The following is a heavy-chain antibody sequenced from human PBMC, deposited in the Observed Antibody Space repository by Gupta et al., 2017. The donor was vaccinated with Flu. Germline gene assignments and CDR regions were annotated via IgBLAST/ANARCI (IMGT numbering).Heavy chain of an antibody. D-gene: IGHD6-13*01. Sequence: QVQLVESGGGVVQPGTSLRLSCAASGFMFDIYGMHWVRQAPGKGLEWVAVIWYDGQNKYYGDSVKGRFSISRDNSKNTVFLQMHSLRAQDTAVYYCARGQTAGAGSWYFDLWGRGTLVTVSS. J-gene: IGHJ2*01. V-gene: IGHV3-33*01. CDR2: IWYDGQNK. CDR1: GFMFDIYG. CDR3: ARGQTAGAGSWYFDL.